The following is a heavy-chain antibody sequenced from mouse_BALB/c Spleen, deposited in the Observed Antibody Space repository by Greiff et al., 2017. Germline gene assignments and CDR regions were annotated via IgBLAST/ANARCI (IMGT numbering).Heavy chain of an antibody. CDR1: GFTFSSYA. CDR3: ARRSGSYWDFEV. J-gene: IGHJ1*01. CDR2: ISSGGSYT. V-gene: IGHV5-9-3*01. D-gene: IGHD1-1*01. Sequence: EVKLVESGGGLVKPGGSLKLSCAASGFTFSSYAMSWVRQTPEKRLEWVATISSGGSYTYYPDSVKGRFTISRDNAKNTLYLQMSSLRSEDTAMYYCARRSGSYWDFEVWGAVTTVTVSS.